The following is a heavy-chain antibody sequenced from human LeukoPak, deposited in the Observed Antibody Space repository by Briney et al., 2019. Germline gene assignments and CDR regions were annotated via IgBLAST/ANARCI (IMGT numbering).Heavy chain of an antibody. D-gene: IGHD6-13*01. J-gene: IGHJ4*02. CDR1: GFTFSSYA. V-gene: IGHV3-23*01. CDR2: IRGSGGST. CDR3: AKDYTSAGTRDY. Sequence: PGGSLRLSCAASGFTFSSYAMSWVRQAPGKGLEWVSAIRGSGGSTYYADSVKGRFTISRDNSKNTLYLQMNSLRAEDTAVYYCAKDYTSAGTRDYWGQGTLVTVSS.